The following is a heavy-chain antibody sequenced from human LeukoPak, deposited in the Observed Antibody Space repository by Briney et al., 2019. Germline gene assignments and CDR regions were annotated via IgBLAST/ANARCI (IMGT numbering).Heavy chain of an antibody. D-gene: IGHD4-17*01. CDR2: IITIFGTA. CDR3: ARDGGYGDDRGDWFDP. Sequence: PAASVKVSCKASAGTFSSYAISWVRHAPGQGREWMGGIITIFGTANYAQKFQGRVTITADESTSTAYMELSSLRSEDTAVYYCARDGGYGDDRGDWFDPWGQGTLVTVSS. CDR1: AGTFSSYA. J-gene: IGHJ5*02. V-gene: IGHV1-69*01.